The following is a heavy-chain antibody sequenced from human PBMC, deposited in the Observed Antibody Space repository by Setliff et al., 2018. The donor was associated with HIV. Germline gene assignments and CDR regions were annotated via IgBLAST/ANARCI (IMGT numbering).Heavy chain of an antibody. CDR2: IYHSGST. D-gene: IGHD2-21*02. CDR1: GGSISSSNW. CDR3: ARGSSIVVVTANPGGMDV. Sequence: SETLSLTCAVSGGSISSSNWWSWVRQPPGKGLEWIGEIYHSGSTNYNPSLKSRVTISVDTSKNQFSLKLSSVTAADTAVYYCARGSSIVVVTANPGGMDVWGQGTTVTVSS. J-gene: IGHJ6*02. V-gene: IGHV4-4*02.